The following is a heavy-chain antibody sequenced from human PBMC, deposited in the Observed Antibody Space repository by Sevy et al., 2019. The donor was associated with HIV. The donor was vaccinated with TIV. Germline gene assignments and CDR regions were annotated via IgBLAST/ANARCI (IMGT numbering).Heavy chain of an antibody. CDR3: ARDTYYYDSSGYFIFDS. CDR1: GYTFTSYD. D-gene: IGHD3-22*01. CDR2: MNPNSGNT. V-gene: IGHV1-8*01. J-gene: IGHJ4*02. Sequence: ASVKVSCKASGYTFTSYDINSVRQATGQGLEWMGWMNPNSGNTGYAQKFQGRVTMTRNTSISTAYMELSSLRSEDTAVYYCARDTYYYDSSGYFIFDSWGQGTLVTVSS.